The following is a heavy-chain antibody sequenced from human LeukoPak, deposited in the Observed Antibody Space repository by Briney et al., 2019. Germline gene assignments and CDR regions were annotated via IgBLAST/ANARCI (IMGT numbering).Heavy chain of an antibody. D-gene: IGHD2-15*01. CDR3: AREGSDIVVVVAATVD. CDR2: ISWNSGSI. Sequence: GRSLPLSCPASGCTFVDYAMHWVRQAAWRGLDGVCGISWNSGSIGYADTVKDRFTISRHNARNSLYLQMGSLRAEDTAVYYCAREGSDIVVVVAATVDWGEGPLVTVSS. J-gene: IGHJ4*02. V-gene: IGHV3-9*01. CDR1: GCTFVDYA.